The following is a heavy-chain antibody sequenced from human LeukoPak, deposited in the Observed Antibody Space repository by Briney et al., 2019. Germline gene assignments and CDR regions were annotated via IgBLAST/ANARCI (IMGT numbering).Heavy chain of an antibody. J-gene: IGHJ5*02. D-gene: IGHD3-16*01. CDR3: ARDDYGNWFDP. Sequence: GGSLRLSCAASGFTFGSYNMNWVRQAPGKGLEWVSSITSSSSYIYYADSVKGRFTISKDNAKNSLYLQMNSLRAEDTAVYYCARDDYGNWFDPWGQGTLVIVSS. CDR1: GFTFGSYN. CDR2: ITSSSSYI. V-gene: IGHV3-21*01.